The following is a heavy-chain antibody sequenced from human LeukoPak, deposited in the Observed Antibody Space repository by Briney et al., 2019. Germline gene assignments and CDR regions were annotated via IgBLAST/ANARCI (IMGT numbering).Heavy chain of an antibody. V-gene: IGHV4-59*01. CDR3: ARDRGSGFQTGRTHYYYYGMDV. Sequence: PSETLSLTCTVSGGSISSYYWSWIRQPPGKGLEWIGYIYYSGSTNYNPSLKSRVTISVDTSKNQFSLKLSSVTAADTAVYYCARDRGSGFQTGRTHYYYYGMDVWGKGTTVTVSS. J-gene: IGHJ6*04. CDR2: IYYSGST. D-gene: IGHD3-10*01. CDR1: GGSISSYY.